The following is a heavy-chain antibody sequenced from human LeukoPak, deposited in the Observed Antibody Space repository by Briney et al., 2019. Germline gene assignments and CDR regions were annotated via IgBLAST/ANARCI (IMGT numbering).Heavy chain of an antibody. CDR2: ISGSGGTT. D-gene: IGHD3-3*01. Sequence: GGSLRLSCAASGFTFSTYAMSWVRQAPGKGLEWVSAISGSGGTTYNADSVKGRFTISRHNSKSTLCLQMNSLRAEDTALYYRAKSRSAYPRVDGFDMWGQGTMVTVSS. CDR3: AKSRSAYPRVDGFDM. CDR1: GFTFSTYA. J-gene: IGHJ3*02. V-gene: IGHV3-23*01.